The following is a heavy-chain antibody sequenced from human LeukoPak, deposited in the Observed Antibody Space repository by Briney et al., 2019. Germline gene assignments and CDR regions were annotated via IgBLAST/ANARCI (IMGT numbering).Heavy chain of an antibody. CDR3: AKELDYGDYRGVFWFDP. CDR2: ISWNSGSI. V-gene: IGHV3-9*01. CDR1: GFTFDDYA. J-gene: IGHJ5*02. Sequence: PGGSLRLSCAASGFTFDDYAMHWVRQAPGKGLEWVSGISWNSGSIGYADSVKGRFTISRDNAKNSLYLQMNSLRAEDTALYYCAKELDYGDYRGVFWFDPWGQGTLVTVSS. D-gene: IGHD4-17*01.